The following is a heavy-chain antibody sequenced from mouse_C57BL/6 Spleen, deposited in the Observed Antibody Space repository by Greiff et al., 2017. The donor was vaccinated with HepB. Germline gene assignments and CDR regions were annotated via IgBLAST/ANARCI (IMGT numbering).Heavy chain of an antibody. J-gene: IGHJ3*01. D-gene: IGHD4-1*01. Sequence: EVKLQESGPGLVKPSQSLSLTCSVTGYSITSGYYWNWIRQFPGNKLEWMGYISYDGSNNYNPSLKNRISITRDTSKNQFFLKLNSVTTEDTATYYCARGTGTVAYWGQGTLVTVSA. CDR2: ISYDGSN. V-gene: IGHV3-6*01. CDR1: GYSITSGYY. CDR3: ARGTGTVAY.